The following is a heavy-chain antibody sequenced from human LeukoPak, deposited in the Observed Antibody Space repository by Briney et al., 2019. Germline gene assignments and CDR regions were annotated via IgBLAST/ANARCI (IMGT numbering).Heavy chain of an antibody. J-gene: IGHJ5*02. CDR2: INPKSGDT. V-gene: IGHV1-2*02. CDR3: ASLFLWFEESRTLFALDP. CDR1: GYTFTDSY. Sequence: ASVKVSCKASGYTFTDSYIHWVRQAPGQGLEWMGWINPKSGDTDYSQQFQGRVTMTRDTSIDTAYMELSSLTSDDTAVYFCASLFLWFEESRTLFALDPWGQGTLVTVSS. D-gene: IGHD3-10*01.